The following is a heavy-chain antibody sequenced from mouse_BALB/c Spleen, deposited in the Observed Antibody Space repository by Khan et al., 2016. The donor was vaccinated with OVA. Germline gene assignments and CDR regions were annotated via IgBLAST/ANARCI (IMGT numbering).Heavy chain of an antibody. D-gene: IGHD2-3*01. CDR1: GYSITTDYA. CDR3: ARGDGGDFDY. CDR2: ISYSGYT. Sequence: EVQLQESGPGLVKPSQSLSLTCTVTGYSITTDYAWNWIRQFPGNKLEWMGYISYSGYTKYNPSLKSRISITRDTSKNQFFLQLKSVTTEDTASYYCARGDGGDFDYWGQGTTLTVSS. V-gene: IGHV3-2*02. J-gene: IGHJ2*01.